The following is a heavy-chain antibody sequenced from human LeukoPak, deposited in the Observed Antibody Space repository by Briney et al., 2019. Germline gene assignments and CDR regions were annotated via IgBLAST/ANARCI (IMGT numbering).Heavy chain of an antibody. CDR3: AKAAEGSYFYAMDV. J-gene: IGHJ6*02. CDR1: GFTFNTYT. CDR2: ISDNGGNI. V-gene: IGHV3-23*01. Sequence: GGSLRLSCAASGFTFNTYTMNWVRQAPGKGLEWVSGISDNGGNIYYADSVKGRFTISRDNSKHTLYLQMNSLRAEDTAVYHCAKAAEGSYFYAMDVWGQGTTVTVFS.